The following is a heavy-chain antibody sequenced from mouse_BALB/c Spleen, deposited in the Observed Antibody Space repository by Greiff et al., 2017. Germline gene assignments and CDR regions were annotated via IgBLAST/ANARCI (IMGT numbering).Heavy chain of an antibody. V-gene: IGHV1S135*01. CDR1: GYSFTSYY. D-gene: IGHD4-1*01. CDR3: ARHPRTGTGPFFDY. CDR2: IDPFNGGT. Sequence: EVKLMESGPELMKPGASVKISCKASGYSFTSYYMHWVKQSHGKSLEWIGYIDPFNGGTSYNQKFKGKATLTVDKSSSTAYMHLSSLTSEDSAVYYCARHPRTGTGPFFDYWGQGTTLTVSS. J-gene: IGHJ2*01.